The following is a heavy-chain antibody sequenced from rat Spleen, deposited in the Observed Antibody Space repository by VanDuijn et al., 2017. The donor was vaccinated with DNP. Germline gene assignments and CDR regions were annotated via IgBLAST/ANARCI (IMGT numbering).Heavy chain of an antibody. Sequence: EVQLVESGGGLVQPGRSLKLSCAASGFTFSGYYMAWVRQAPTKGLEWVATIIYDGSRTYYRDSVKGRFTISRDDAKSGLYLQMNSLKSEDTATYYCARGSTSIYWYFDFWGPGTMVTVSS. V-gene: IGHV5-7*01. CDR2: IIYDGSRT. CDR3: ARGSTSIYWYFDF. CDR1: GFTFSGYY. J-gene: IGHJ1*01. D-gene: IGHD3-1*01.